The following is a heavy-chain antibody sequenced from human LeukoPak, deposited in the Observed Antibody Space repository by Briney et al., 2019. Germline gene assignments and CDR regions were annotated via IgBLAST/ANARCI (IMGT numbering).Heavy chain of an antibody. D-gene: IGHD2-8*01. CDR1: GGSISSGGYY. Sequence: SETLSLTCTVSGGSISSGGYYWSWIRQHPGKGLEWIGYIYYSGSTYYNPSLKSRVTISVDTSKNQFSLKLSSVTAADTAVYYCARVCHAGVLNFDYWGQGTLVTVSS. CDR2: IYYSGST. J-gene: IGHJ4*02. V-gene: IGHV4-30-4*08. CDR3: ARVCHAGVLNFDY.